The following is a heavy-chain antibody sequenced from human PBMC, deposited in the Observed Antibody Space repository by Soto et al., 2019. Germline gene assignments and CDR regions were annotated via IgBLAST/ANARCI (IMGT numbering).Heavy chain of an antibody. Sequence: SDTLSLTCTVSGGSISSYYWSWIRQPPGKGLEWIGYIYYSGSTNYNPSLKSRVTISVDTSKNQFSLKLSSVTAADTALYYCARGTYSSSWFWFDPWAQGTLVNVSS. V-gene: IGHV4-59*01. CDR2: IYYSGST. CDR1: GGSISSYY. D-gene: IGHD6-13*01. CDR3: ARGTYSSSWFWFDP. J-gene: IGHJ5*02.